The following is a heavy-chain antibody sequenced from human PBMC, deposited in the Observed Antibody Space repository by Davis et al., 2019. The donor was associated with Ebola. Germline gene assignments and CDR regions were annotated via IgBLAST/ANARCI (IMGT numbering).Heavy chain of an antibody. CDR2: ISSNGGST. J-gene: IGHJ6*03. CDR3: ARMRTFYYMDV. V-gene: IGHV3-64*01. CDR1: GFTFSSYA. Sequence: PGGSLRLSCAASGFTFSSYAMHWVRQAPGKGLEYVSAISSNGGSTYYANSVKGRFTISRDNSKNTLYLQMGSLRAEDMAVYYCARMRTFYYMDVWGKGTTVTVSS.